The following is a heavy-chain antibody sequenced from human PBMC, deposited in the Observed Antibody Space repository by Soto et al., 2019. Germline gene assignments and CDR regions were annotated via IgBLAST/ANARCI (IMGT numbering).Heavy chain of an antibody. V-gene: IGHV5-10-1*01. CDR3: ARVRISDSCMVDFDY. Sequence: GESLKISSRATGYTFTDYSMSWVRQMPGKGLEWVRRLDPKVSYTDYSPSFQGHVSISSDQSLNTALLRWSSMEASVTAIYYCARVRISDSCMVDFDYWGLGTLVTAPQ. CDR1: GYTFTDYS. J-gene: IGHJ4*02. CDR2: LDPKVSYT. D-gene: IGHD2-15*01.